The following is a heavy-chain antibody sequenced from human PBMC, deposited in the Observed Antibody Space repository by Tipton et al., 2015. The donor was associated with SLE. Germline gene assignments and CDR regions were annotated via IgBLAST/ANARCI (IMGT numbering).Heavy chain of an antibody. V-gene: IGHV3-23*01. Sequence: SLRLSCAASGFTFSSHAMSWVRQAPGKGLEWVSAISGGGGSTFYADSVKGRFTISRDNSENTLSLQMNTLRAEDTAVYYCARHHWGDFWGQGTLVTVSS. CDR3: ARHHWGDF. D-gene: IGHD7-27*01. J-gene: IGHJ4*02. CDR1: GFTFSSHA. CDR2: ISGGGGST.